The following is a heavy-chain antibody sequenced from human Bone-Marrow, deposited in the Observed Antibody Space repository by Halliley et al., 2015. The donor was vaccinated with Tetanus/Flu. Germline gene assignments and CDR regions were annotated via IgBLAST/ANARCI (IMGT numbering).Heavy chain of an antibody. D-gene: IGHD6-13*01. Sequence: VQLGQSGVEVKEPGESLKISCKGSGYTFSTYWIAWVRQMPGKGLEWMGIIYPGDSDTRYSPPFEGQVTISADKSINTAYLQWSSLKASDSAMYYCARHSAAGKPGNNYYYYYGMDVWGQGTTVTVSS. V-gene: IGHV5-51*01. J-gene: IGHJ6*02. CDR1: GYTFSTYW. CDR2: IYPGDSDT. CDR3: ARHSAAGKPGNNYYYYYGMDV.